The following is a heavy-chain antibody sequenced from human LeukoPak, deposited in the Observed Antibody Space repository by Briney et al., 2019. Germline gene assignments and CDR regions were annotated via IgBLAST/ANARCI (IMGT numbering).Heavy chain of an antibody. V-gene: IGHV3-7*01. CDR2: INQDGSEK. CDR1: ALTFSSYE. J-gene: IGHJ2*01. Sequence: PGGSLRLACAASALTFSSYEMHWVRQAPEKGLEWVANINQDGSEKYYVGSVKGRFTISRDNARNSLYLQMNSLRAEDTAVYYCARALYRQHIVVVNAKNYWYFDLWGRGTLVTVSS. CDR3: ARALYRQHIVVVNAKNYWYFDL. D-gene: IGHD2-21*01.